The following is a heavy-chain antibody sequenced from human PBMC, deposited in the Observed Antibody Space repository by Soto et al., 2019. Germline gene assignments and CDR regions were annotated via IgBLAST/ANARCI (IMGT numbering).Heavy chain of an antibody. J-gene: IGHJ4*02. V-gene: IGHV4-59*08. CDR2: IYYSGRT. Sequence: PSETLSLTCTVSGGSISSYYWSWIRQPPGKGLEWIGYIYYSGRTNYNPSLKSRVTISVDTSKNQFSLKLSSVTAADTAVYYCARRTSMVRGVSFMAFDYWGQGTLVTVSS. D-gene: IGHD3-10*01. CDR3: ARRTSMVRGVSFMAFDY. CDR1: GGSISSYY.